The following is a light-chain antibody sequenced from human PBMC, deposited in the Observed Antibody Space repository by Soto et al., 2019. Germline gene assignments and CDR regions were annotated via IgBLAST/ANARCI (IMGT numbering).Light chain of an antibody. Sequence: EIELTQSPGTLSLSPGERATLTCRASQSVTSSYLAWYQQKPGQAPRLLMYGASSKATGIPDRFSGSGSGTDFTITISRLEAEDFAVYYCQQYGSSPLTFGHGTKVDIK. V-gene: IGKV3-20*01. CDR2: GAS. J-gene: IGKJ3*01. CDR3: QQYGSSPLT. CDR1: QSVTSSY.